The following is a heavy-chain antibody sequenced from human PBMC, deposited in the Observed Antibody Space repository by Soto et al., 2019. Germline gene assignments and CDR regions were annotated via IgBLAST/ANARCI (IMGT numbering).Heavy chain of an antibody. V-gene: IGHV3-30*18. CDR2: ISYDGSNK. D-gene: IGHD2-2*01. J-gene: IGHJ5*02. Sequence: PGGSLRLSCAASGFTFSSYGMHWVRQAPGKGLEWVAVISYDGSNKYYADSVKGRFTISRDNSKNTLYLQMNSLRAEDTAVYYCLKAGTEGRYHPSDPWGKGTLVPVSS. CDR3: LKAGTEGRYHPSDP. CDR1: GFTFSSYG.